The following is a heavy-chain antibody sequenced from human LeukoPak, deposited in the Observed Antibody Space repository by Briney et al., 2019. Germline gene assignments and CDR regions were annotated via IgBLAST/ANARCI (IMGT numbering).Heavy chain of an antibody. CDR3: ARHGPSVLRFSYYYYYMDV. D-gene: IGHD3-3*01. V-gene: IGHV4-34*01. CDR1: GGSFSGYY. CDR2: INHSGST. J-gene: IGHJ6*03. Sequence: SETLSLTCAVYGGSFSGYYWSWIRQPPGKGLEWIGEINHSGSTNYNPSLKSRVTISVDTSKNQFSLKLSSVTAADTAVYYCARHGPSVLRFSYYYYYMDVWGKGTTVTVSS.